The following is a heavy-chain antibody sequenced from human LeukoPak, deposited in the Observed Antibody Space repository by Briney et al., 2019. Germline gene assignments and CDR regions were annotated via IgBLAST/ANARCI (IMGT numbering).Heavy chain of an antibody. Sequence: ASVKVSCKASGYTFTGYYMHWVRQAPGQGLEWMGWINPNSGGTNYAQKFQGRVTMTRDTSISTAYMELSRLRSDDTAVYYCARVERQWPTFKYYFEYWGQGTMSPSPQ. D-gene: IGHD6-19*01. CDR3: ARVERQWPTFKYYFEY. V-gene: IGHV1-2*02. CDR2: INPNSGGT. J-gene: IGHJ4*02. CDR1: GYTFTGYY.